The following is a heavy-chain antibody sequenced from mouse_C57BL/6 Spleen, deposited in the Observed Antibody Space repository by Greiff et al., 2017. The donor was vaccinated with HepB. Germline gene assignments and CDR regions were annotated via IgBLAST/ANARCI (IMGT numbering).Heavy chain of an antibody. CDR2: IYPGSGST. Sequence: QVQLQQPGAELVKPGASVKMSCKASGYTFTSYWITWVKQRPGQGLEWIGDIYPGSGSTNYNEKFKSKATLTVDTSSSTAYMQLSSLTSEDSAVYYCAREFAGITTVVAPWGQGTTLTVSS. V-gene: IGHV1-55*01. CDR3: AREFAGITTVVAP. J-gene: IGHJ2*01. CDR1: GYTFTSYW. D-gene: IGHD1-1*01.